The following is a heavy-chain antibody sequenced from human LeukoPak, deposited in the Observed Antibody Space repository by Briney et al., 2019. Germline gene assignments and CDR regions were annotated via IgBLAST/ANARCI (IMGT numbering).Heavy chain of an antibody. CDR1: GLTFSNYA. CDR2: ISYDGGNK. V-gene: IGHV3-30*04. J-gene: IGHJ6*02. Sequence: PGRSLRLSCAASGLTFSNYAMHWVRQAPGRGLEWVAFISYDGGNKYHADSVKGRFTISRDNSRNTLYLQMNSLRGEDTALYYCARVPLTVPGIGGKDVWGRGTTVTVSS. CDR3: ARVPLTVPGIGGKDV. D-gene: IGHD6-19*01.